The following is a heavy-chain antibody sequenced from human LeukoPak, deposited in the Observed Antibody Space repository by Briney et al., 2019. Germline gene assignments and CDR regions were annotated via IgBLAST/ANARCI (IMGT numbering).Heavy chain of an antibody. CDR1: GGSFSGYY. J-gene: IGHJ5*02. Sequence: PSETLSLTCAVYGGSFSGYYWSWIRQPPGKGLEWIGEINHSGSTNYNPSLKSRVTISVDTSKNQFSLKLSSVTAADTAVYYCARGLNMTTVTTLTWGQGTLVTVPS. V-gene: IGHV4-34*01. CDR3: ARGLNMTTVTTLT. D-gene: IGHD4-17*01. CDR2: INHSGST.